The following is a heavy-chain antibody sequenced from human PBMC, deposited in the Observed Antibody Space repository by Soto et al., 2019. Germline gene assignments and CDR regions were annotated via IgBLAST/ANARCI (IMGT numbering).Heavy chain of an antibody. Sequence: AETLSLTCTVSGGSVSSGSYYWSWIRQPPGKGLEWIGYIYYSGSTNYNPSLKSRVTISVDTSKNQFSLKLSSVTAADTAVYYCATANRNESGSNFYGMDVWGQGTTVTVSS. CDR1: GGSVSSGSYY. D-gene: IGHD3-10*01. CDR2: IYYSGST. V-gene: IGHV4-61*01. CDR3: ATANRNESGSNFYGMDV. J-gene: IGHJ6*02.